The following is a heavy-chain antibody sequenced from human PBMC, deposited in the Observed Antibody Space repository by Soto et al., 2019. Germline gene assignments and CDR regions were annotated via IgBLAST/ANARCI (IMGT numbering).Heavy chain of an antibody. D-gene: IGHD6-6*01. V-gene: IGHV1-8*01. CDR1: GYTFTSYD. CDR3: ARSQAARHRGVWPNGMDV. CDR2: MNPNSGNT. Sequence: PGASVKVSCKASGYTFTSYDINWVRQATGQGLEWMGWMNPNSGNTGYAQKFQGRVTMTRNTSISTAYMELSSLRSEDTAVYYCARSQAARHRGVWPNGMDVWGQGTTVTVSS. J-gene: IGHJ6*02.